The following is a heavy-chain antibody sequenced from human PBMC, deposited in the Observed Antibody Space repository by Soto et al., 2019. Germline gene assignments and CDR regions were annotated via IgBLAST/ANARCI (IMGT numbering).Heavy chain of an antibody. D-gene: IGHD5-18*01. CDR2: INHSGST. Sequence: QVQLQQWGAGLLKPSETLSLTCAVYGGSFSGYYWSWIRQPPGKGLEWIGEINHSGSTNYNPSLKSRVTISVDTSKNQFSLKLSSVTAADTAVYYCARVPRGYSYGPGYYYYSMDVWGQGTTVTVSS. V-gene: IGHV4-34*01. CDR3: ARVPRGYSYGPGYYYYSMDV. J-gene: IGHJ6*02. CDR1: GGSFSGYY.